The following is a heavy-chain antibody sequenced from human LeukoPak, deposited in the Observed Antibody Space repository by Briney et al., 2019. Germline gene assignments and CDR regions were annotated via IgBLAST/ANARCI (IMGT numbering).Heavy chain of an antibody. V-gene: IGHV3-30*03. CDR1: GFTFSSYG. J-gene: IGHJ5*02. D-gene: IGHD6-13*01. CDR2: ISYDGSDK. CDR3: ARDPSTAPRSTNWAANLFDP. Sequence: GGSLRLSCAASGFTFSSYGMHWVRQAPGKGLEWVAVISYDGSDKFYADSVKGRFTISRDNSKNTLHLQMDSLGPDDTAIYYCARDPSTAPRSTNWAANLFDPWGQGTLVTVSS.